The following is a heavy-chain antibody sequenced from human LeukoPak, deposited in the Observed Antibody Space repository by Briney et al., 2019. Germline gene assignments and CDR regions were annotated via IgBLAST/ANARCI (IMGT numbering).Heavy chain of an antibody. J-gene: IGHJ4*02. CDR2: IYSGGST. V-gene: IGHV3-66*01. CDR1: GFTVSSNY. CDR3: AREPVAVAAYFDY. D-gene: IGHD6-19*01. Sequence: GGPLRLSCAASGFTVSSNYMSWVRQAPGKGLEWASVIYSGGSTYYADSVKGRFTISRDNSKNTLYLQMNSLRAEDTAVYYCAREPVAVAAYFDYWGQGTLVTVSS.